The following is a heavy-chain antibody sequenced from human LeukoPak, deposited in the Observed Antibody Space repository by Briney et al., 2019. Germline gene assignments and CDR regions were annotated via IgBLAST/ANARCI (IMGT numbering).Heavy chain of an antibody. Sequence: PGGSLRLSCAASGFTFSSYGMTWVRQAPGKGLEWVSGISGSGSSTHYADSVKGRLTISRDNSKNTVYLQMNSLRAEGTAVYYCARWYNWFDPWGQGTLVTVSS. J-gene: IGHJ5*02. V-gene: IGHV3-23*01. CDR3: ARWYNWFDP. CDR2: ISGSGSST. D-gene: IGHD2-8*01. CDR1: GFTFSSYG.